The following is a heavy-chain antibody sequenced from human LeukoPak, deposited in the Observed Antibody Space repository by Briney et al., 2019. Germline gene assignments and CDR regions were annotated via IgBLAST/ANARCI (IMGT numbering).Heavy chain of an antibody. J-gene: IGHJ4*02. CDR2: TYYSGST. V-gene: IGHV4-59*01. Sequence: SETLSLTCTVSGGSISSYYWSWIRQPPGKGLEWIGYTYYSGSTNYNPSLKSRVTISVDTSKNQFSLKLSSVTAEDTAVYYCARGYGDYFGIDYWGQGTLVTVSS. CDR1: GGSISSYY. D-gene: IGHD4-17*01. CDR3: ARGYGDYFGIDY.